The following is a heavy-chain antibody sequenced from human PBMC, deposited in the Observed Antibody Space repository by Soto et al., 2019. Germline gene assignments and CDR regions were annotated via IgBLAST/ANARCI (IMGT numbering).Heavy chain of an antibody. CDR3: ARDREYSSGWYQRRVYYYYGMDV. D-gene: IGHD6-19*01. Sequence: GGSLRLSCAASGFTFSSYGMHWVRQAPGKGLEWVAVIWYDGSNKYYADSVKGRFTISRDNSKNTLYLQMNSLRAEDTAVYYCARDREYSSGWYQRRVYYYYGMDVWGQGTTVTVSS. CDR1: GFTFSSYG. J-gene: IGHJ6*02. V-gene: IGHV3-33*01. CDR2: IWYDGSNK.